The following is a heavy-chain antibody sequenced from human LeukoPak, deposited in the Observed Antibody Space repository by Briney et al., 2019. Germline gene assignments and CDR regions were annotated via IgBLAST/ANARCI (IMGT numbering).Heavy chain of an antibody. V-gene: IGHV4-34*01. CDR2: INHSGYT. CDR1: GFSFNDY. D-gene: IGHD4-17*01. CDR3: TRMTTGHDY. Sequence: SETLSLTCAASGFSFNDYWSCVRQTPGKGLEWIGEINHSGYTNDSPSLKSRVTISIDTSRKQFSLNLRSVTVADTGIYYCTRMTTGHDYWGKGTLVTVSS. J-gene: IGHJ4*02.